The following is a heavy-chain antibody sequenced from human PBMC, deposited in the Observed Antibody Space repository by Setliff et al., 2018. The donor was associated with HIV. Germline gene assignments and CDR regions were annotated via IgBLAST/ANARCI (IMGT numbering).Heavy chain of an antibody. V-gene: IGHV4-4*09. D-gene: IGHD2-8*02. CDR1: GVSISCHF. CDR2: IYTSGTT. Sequence: ASETLSLTCFVSGVSISCHFWGWIRQPPGKGLEWIGYIYTSGTTEYNPSLDSRVTISVDTSRDQFSLNLRSVTAADTALYFCARLIHTGLLYFDYWGLGMLVTVSS. J-gene: IGHJ4*02. CDR3: ARLIHTGLLYFDY.